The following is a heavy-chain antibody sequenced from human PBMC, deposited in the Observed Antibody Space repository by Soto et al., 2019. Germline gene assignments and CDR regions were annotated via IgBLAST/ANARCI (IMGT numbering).Heavy chain of an antibody. J-gene: IGHJ4*02. CDR1: GYTFSNYD. CDR2: VNPNNGDT. CDR3: AKVSRKGSAIDFDY. V-gene: IGHV1-8*01. D-gene: IGHD3-10*01. Sequence: QVQLVQSGAELKKPGASVKVSCKASGYTFSNYDMNWVRQATGQGPEWIGWVNPNNGDTGYAQKFQGRVTLTTDISTTPAYMELTSLRSEDTAIYYCAKVSRKGSAIDFDYWGQGTLITASS.